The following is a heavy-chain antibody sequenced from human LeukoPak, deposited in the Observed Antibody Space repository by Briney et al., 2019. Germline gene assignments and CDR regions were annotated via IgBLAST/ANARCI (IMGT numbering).Heavy chain of an antibody. CDR2: INPNSGGT. V-gene: IGHV1-2*02. CDR3: ARDSSSYTQLDY. Sequence: ASVKVSCKASGYTFTGYYMHWVRQAPGQGLEWMGWINPNSGGTNYAQEFQGRVTMTRDTSISTAYMDLSRLRSDDTAVYYCARDSSSYTQLDYWGQGTLVTVSS. D-gene: IGHD6-6*01. J-gene: IGHJ4*02. CDR1: GYTFTGYY.